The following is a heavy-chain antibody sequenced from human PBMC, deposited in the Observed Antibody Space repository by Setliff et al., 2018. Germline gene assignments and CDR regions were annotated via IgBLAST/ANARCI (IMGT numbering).Heavy chain of an antibody. V-gene: IGHV4-61*02. J-gene: IGHJ4*02. CDR2: VYTDGTT. CDR3: ARRDGSIIYREFFDY. Sequence: PSETLSLTCTVSGASLRSGSAYWGWLRQSAGKGLEWIGRVYTDGTTNYSPSLKSRVTISADTSKNHFSLRMTSVTAADTAVYYCARRDGSIIYREFFDYWGQGALVTVSS. CDR1: GASLRSGSAY. D-gene: IGHD3-10*01.